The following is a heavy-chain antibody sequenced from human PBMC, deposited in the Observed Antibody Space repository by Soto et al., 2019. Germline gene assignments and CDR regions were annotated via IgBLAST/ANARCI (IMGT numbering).Heavy chain of an antibody. CDR3: ARETYGDYVGYFDP. V-gene: IGHV4-30-4*01. J-gene: IGHJ5*02. D-gene: IGHD4-17*01. CDR1: GGSISSGNYY. CDR2: ISYSGST. Sequence: SETLSLTCTVSGGSISSGNYYWSWIRQPPGKGLEWIGFISYSGSTYYSTSLKSRVTISVDTSKNQFSLKLSSVTAADTAVYYCARETYGDYVGYFDPWGQGALVTVSS.